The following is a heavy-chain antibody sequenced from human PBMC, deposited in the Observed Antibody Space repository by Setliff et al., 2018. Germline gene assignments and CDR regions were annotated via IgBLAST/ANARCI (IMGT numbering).Heavy chain of an antibody. J-gene: IGHJ4*02. CDR1: GGSISSSGYY. CDR3: ARGDSSGYYYILFDF. V-gene: IGHV4-39*07. D-gene: IGHD3-22*01. Sequence: SETLSLTCTVSGGSISSSGYYWGWIRQPPGKGLEWIGSIYYRGSTYYNPSLRSRVTMSVDASKNQFSLKLSSVTAADTAAYYCARGDSSGYYYILFDFWGQGTLVTVSS. CDR2: IYYRGST.